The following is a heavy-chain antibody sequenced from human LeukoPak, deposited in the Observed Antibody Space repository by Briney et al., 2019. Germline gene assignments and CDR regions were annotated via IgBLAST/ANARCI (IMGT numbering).Heavy chain of an antibody. V-gene: IGHV3-53*01. D-gene: IGHD3-10*01. CDR2: SYVSGTK. CDR1: GLTVHDSY. Sequence: GGSLRLSCAASGLTVHDSYMICVRQAPGKRLEWLTFSYVSGTKFYAASVKGRFTIARDNSKNTVYIQMNRLRAEDTALYYCGRHAYGGSPPVNWGQGPLVTVSS. J-gene: IGHJ4*02. CDR3: GRHAYGGSPPVN.